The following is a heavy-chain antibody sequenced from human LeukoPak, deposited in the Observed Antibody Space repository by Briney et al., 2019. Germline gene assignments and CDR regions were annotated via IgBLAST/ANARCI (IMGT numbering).Heavy chain of an antibody. Sequence: GGSLRLSCAASGFTFSSYEMNWVRQAPGKGLEWVSYISSSGSTIYYADSVKGRFTISRDNAKNSLDLQMNSLRAEDTAVYYCARDPYYYGSGSSYNHPYYMDVWGKGTTVTVSS. D-gene: IGHD3-10*01. CDR2: ISSSGSTI. V-gene: IGHV3-48*03. CDR3: ARDPYYYGSGSSYNHPYYMDV. J-gene: IGHJ6*03. CDR1: GFTFSSYE.